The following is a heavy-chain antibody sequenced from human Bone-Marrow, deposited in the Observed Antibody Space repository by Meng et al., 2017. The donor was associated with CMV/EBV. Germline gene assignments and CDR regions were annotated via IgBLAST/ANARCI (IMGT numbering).Heavy chain of an antibody. D-gene: IGHD2-15*01. CDR3: ARDLGYCSGGSCSGQDAFDI. CDR1: GYTFSNYG. J-gene: IGHJ3*02. Sequence: ASVKVSCKASGYTFSNYGFSWVRQAPGQGLEWMAWISAYNGNTNYNRKFQGRVTLTTDTSTTTASMELRSLTPDDTAVYYCARDLGYCSGGSCSGQDAFDIWGQGTMVTVSS. CDR2: ISAYNGNT. V-gene: IGHV1-18*01.